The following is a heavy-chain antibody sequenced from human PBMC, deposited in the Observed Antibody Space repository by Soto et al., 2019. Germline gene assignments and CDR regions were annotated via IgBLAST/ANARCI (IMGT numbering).Heavy chain of an antibody. D-gene: IGHD5-12*01. V-gene: IGHV3-53*01. CDR1: GLTVSTQY. J-gene: IGHJ6*02. Sequence: EVQLVESGGGLIQPGGSLRLSCAASGLTVSTQYMSWVRQAPGKGLEWVSVIYRGGNTYYADSVKGRFTISRDNSKNTLYLQVNSLRSEDTAVYYCASHPASVYDRGATTSYYGMDVWGQGTTVTVSS. CDR3: ASHPASVYDRGATTSYYGMDV. CDR2: IYRGGNT.